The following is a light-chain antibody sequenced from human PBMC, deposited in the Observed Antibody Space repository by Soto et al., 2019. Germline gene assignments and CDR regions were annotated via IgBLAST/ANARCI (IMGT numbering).Light chain of an antibody. CDR3: KQYNSFTWT. CDR2: KAS. V-gene: IGKV1-5*03. CDR1: QSISSW. J-gene: IGKJ1*01. Sequence: DIQMTHSPSTLSASVGDRVTITCRASQSISSWLAWYQQKPGKAPKLLIYKASSLESGVPSRFSGSGSGTEFTLTISSLQPDDSATYYCKQYNSFTWTFGQGTKVEIK.